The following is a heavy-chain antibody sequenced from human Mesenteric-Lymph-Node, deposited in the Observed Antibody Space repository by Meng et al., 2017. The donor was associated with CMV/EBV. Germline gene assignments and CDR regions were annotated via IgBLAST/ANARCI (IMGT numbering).Heavy chain of an antibody. CDR3: ARGDWAAGDY. J-gene: IGHJ4*02. CDR1: GFPFISYW. V-gene: IGHV3-74*01. Sequence: LSCSASGFPFISYWMHWVRQAPGKGLVWVSRINSDGSSTSYADSVKGRFTISRDNAKNTLYLQMNSLRAEDTAVYYCARGDWAAGDYWGQGTLVTVSS. CDR2: INSDGSST. D-gene: IGHD6-13*01.